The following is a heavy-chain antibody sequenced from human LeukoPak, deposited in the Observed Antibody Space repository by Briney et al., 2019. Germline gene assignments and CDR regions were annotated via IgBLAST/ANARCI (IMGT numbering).Heavy chain of an antibody. Sequence: PGAPLQISCQGSGSTFTSDWIGWGRQLPGKGLEWMGIIYPGDSDTGNSPSFQGQVTITADKSISTAYLQWSSLKASDTAMYYCARLKGPRDAFDIWGQGTMVTVSS. CDR1: GSTFTSDW. V-gene: IGHV5-51*01. CDR3: ARLKGPRDAFDI. J-gene: IGHJ3*02. CDR2: IYPGDSDT.